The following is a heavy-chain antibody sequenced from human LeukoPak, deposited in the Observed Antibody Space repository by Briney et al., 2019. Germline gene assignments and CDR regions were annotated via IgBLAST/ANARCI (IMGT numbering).Heavy chain of an antibody. CDR2: IDSTDTI. CDR3: ARSSGPYRPMGY. CDR1: GFTFSSYE. V-gene: IGHV3-48*03. D-gene: IGHD3-22*01. J-gene: IGHJ4*02. Sequence: GGSLRLSCAASGFTFSSYEMNWVRQAPGKGLQWISHIDSTDTIHYADSVKGRFTISRDNAKNSLYLQMNSLRAEDTAVYYCARSSGPYRPMGYWGQGTLVTVSS.